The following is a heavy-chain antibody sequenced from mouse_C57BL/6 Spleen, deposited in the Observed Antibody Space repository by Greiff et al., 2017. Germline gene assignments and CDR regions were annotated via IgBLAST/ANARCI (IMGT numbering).Heavy chain of an antibody. CDR3: ARNRNRDGSSYGYFDY. J-gene: IGHJ2*01. Sequence: QVQLQQSGPGLVQPSQSLSITCTVSGFSLTSYGVHWVRQSPGKGLEWLGVIWSGGSTDYNAAFISRLSISKDNSKSQVFFKMNSLQADDTAIYYCARNRNRDGSSYGYFDYWGQGTTLTGSS. V-gene: IGHV2-2*01. CDR2: IWSGGST. D-gene: IGHD1-1*01. CDR1: GFSLTSYG.